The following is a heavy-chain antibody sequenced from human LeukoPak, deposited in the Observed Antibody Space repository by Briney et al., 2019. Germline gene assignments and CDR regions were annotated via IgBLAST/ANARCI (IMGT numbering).Heavy chain of an antibody. CDR1: GFTFSSYS. CDR2: ISSSSSYI. J-gene: IGHJ6*02. D-gene: IGHD1-1*01. Sequence: GGSLRLSCAASGFTFSSYSMNWVRQAPGKGLEWVSSISSSSSYIYYAGSVKGRFTISRDNAKNSLYLQMNSLRAEDTAVYYCARDPERLPRMDVWGQGTTVTVSS. CDR3: ARDPERLPRMDV. V-gene: IGHV3-21*01.